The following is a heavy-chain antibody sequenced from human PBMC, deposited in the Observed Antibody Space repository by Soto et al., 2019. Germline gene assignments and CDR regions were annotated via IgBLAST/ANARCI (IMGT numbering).Heavy chain of an antibody. Sequence: ASVKVSCKASVYTFTSYDINWVRQATGQGLEWMGWMNPNSGNTGYAQKFQGRFTMTRNTSISTAYMELSSLRSEDTAVYYCASMTTVTTTVHVDVWGQGTTVTVSS. D-gene: IGHD4-17*01. V-gene: IGHV1-8*01. CDR1: VYTFTSYD. J-gene: IGHJ6*02. CDR3: ASMTTVTTTVHVDV. CDR2: MNPNSGNT.